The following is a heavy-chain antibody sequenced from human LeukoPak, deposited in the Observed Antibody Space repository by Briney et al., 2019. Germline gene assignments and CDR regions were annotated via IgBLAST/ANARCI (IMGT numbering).Heavy chain of an antibody. CDR3: ARVGVTSRSYYYYGMDV. D-gene: IGHD3-10*01. CDR1: GYTFTSYG. V-gene: IGHV1-18*01. J-gene: IGHJ6*02. Sequence: ASVKVSCKASGYTFTSYGISWVRQAPGQGLEWMGWISAYNGNTNYAQKLQGRVTMTTDTSTSTAYMEPGSLRSDDTAVYYCARVGVTSRSYYYYGMDVWGQGTTVTVS. CDR2: ISAYNGNT.